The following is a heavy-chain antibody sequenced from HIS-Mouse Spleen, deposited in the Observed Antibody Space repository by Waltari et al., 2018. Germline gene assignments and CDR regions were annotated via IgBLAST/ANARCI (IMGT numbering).Heavy chain of an antibody. CDR3: ARGHLKTAVAGHDAFDI. J-gene: IGHJ3*02. D-gene: IGHD6-19*01. Sequence: QLQLQESGPGLVKPSETLSLTCTVPGGSISRSSYYWGWIRQPPGKGLEWIGSIYYGGSTYYNPSLKSRVTISVDTSKNQFSLKLSSVTAADTAVYYCARGHLKTAVAGHDAFDIWGQGTMVTVSS. CDR1: GGSISRSSYY. CDR2: IYYGGST. V-gene: IGHV4-39*07.